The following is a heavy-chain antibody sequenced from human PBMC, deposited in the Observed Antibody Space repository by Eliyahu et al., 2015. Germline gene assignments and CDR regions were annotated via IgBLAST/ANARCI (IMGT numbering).Heavy chain of an antibody. CDR3: GSPMIVVAPWAFNI. CDR2: IGGTGGNT. Sequence: EVQLLESGGGLXQPGGSMXLSCAASGFTFKHYAMIWVRQAPGRGXXWVSVIGGTGGNTYYADSVEGRFTISRDNSENTLYLQMHSLRSEDTAIYYCGSPMIVVAPWAFNIWGQGTTVIVSS. D-gene: IGHD3-22*01. V-gene: IGHV3-23*01. J-gene: IGHJ3*02. CDR1: GFTFKHYA.